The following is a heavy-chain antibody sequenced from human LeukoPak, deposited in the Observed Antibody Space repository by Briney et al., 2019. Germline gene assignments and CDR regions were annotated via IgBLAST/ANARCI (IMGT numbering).Heavy chain of an antibody. CDR2: IIPIFGTA. D-gene: IGHD5-12*01. CDR1: GGTFSSYA. V-gene: IGHV1-69*05. CDR3: ARVRRGYSGYDSGDYFDY. J-gene: IGHJ4*02. Sequence: SVKVSCKASGGTFSSYAISWVRQALGQGLEWMGGIIPIFGTANYAQKFQGRVTITTDESTSTAYMELSSLRSEDTAVYYCARVRRGYSGYDSGDYFDYWGQGTLVTVSS.